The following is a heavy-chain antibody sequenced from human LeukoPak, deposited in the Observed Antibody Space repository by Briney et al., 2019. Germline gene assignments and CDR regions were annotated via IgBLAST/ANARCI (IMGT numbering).Heavy chain of an antibody. Sequence: PSETLSLTCTVSGGSISSGGYYWSWIRQHPGKGLEWIGYIYYSGSTYYNPSLKSRVTISVDTSKNQFSPKLSSVTAADTAVYYCARGDYSETEIDYWGQGTLVTVSS. CDR3: ARGDYSETEIDY. CDR1: GGSISSGGYY. D-gene: IGHD4-11*01. CDR2: IYYSGST. V-gene: IGHV4-31*03. J-gene: IGHJ4*02.